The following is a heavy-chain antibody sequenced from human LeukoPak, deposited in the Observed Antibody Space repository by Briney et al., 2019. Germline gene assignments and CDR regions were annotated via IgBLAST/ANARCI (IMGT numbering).Heavy chain of an antibody. V-gene: IGHV4-4*07. D-gene: IGHD3-10*01. CDR3: ARDLYYYGSGSLADY. Sequence: SETLSLTCTVSGGSISGYYWSWIRQPAGKGLEWIGRIYTSGSTNYNPSLKSRVTMSVDTSKNQFSLKLSSVTAADTAVYYCARDLYYYGSGSLADYWGQGTLVTVSS. J-gene: IGHJ4*02. CDR2: IYTSGST. CDR1: GGSISGYY.